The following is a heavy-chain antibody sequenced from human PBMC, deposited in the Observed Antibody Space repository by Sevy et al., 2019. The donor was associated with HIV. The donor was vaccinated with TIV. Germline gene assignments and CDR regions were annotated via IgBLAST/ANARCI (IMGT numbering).Heavy chain of an antibody. V-gene: IGHV3-15*01. CDR1: GFTFSNAW. D-gene: IGHD6-13*01. Sequence: GGSLRLSCAASGFTFSNAWMSWVRQAPGKGLEWVGRIKSKTDGGTTDYAAPVKGRFTISRDDSKNTLYLQMNSLKTEDTAVYYCTTDEIAAAGSLPFRYWGQGTLVTVSS. J-gene: IGHJ4*02. CDR3: TTDEIAAAGSLPFRY. CDR2: IKSKTDGGTT.